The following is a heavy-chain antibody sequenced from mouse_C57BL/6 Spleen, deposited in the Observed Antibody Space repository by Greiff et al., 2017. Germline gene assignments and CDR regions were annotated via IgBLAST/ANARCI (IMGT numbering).Heavy chain of an antibody. D-gene: IGHD2-5*01. J-gene: IGHJ3*01. CDR1: GYTFTDYN. CDR2: INPNNGGT. Sequence: VQLKQSGPELVKPGASVKIPCKASGYTFTDYNMDWVKQSHGKSLEWIGDINPNNGGTIYNQKFKGKATLTVDKSSSTAYMELRSLTSEDTAVYYCARKRSNYESWFAYWGQGTLVTVSA. V-gene: IGHV1-18*01. CDR3: ARKRSNYESWFAY.